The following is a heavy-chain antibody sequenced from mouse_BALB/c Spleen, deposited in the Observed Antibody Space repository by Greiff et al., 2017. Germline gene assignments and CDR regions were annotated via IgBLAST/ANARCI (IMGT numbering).Heavy chain of an antibody. CDR2: ISDGGSYT. Sequence: DVKLVESGGGLVKPGGSLKLSCAASGFTFSDYYMYWVRQTPEKRLEWVATISDGGSYTYYPDSVKGRFTISRDNAKNNLYLQMSSLKSEDTAMYYCARPSIYYDYDVGFAYWGQGTLVTVSA. CDR3: ARPSIYYDYDVGFAY. J-gene: IGHJ3*01. CDR1: GFTFSDYY. V-gene: IGHV5-4*02. D-gene: IGHD2-4*01.